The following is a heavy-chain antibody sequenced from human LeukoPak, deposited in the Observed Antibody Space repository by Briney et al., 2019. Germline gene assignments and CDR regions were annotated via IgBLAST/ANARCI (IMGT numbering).Heavy chain of an antibody. Sequence: SETLSLTCAVYGGSFSGYYWSWIRQPPGKGLEWIGEMHYSGATNYNPSLKSRVTISADTSVNQVSLKLTSVTAADTAVYYCVRGQFFFAFWSRGTPVTVSS. D-gene: IGHD3-3*01. CDR1: GGSFSGYY. CDR2: MHYSGAT. CDR3: VRGQFFFAF. J-gene: IGHJ2*01. V-gene: IGHV4-34*01.